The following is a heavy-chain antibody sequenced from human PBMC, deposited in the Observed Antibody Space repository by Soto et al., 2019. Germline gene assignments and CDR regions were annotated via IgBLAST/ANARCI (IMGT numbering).Heavy chain of an antibody. CDR1: GYTFTNYG. D-gene: IGHD2-21*02. V-gene: IGHV1-18*04. CDR3: ARDERDSCSGGDCFYFDY. J-gene: IGHJ4*02. Sequence: QVQLVQSGGEVKKPGATVKVSCKTSGYTFTNYGISWVRQAPGQGLEWLGWVAPYNTNTHSAPRLQGRLTVTTDTSTSPAYMELRSLTSDGTAVYYCARDERDSCSGGDCFYFDYWGQGTLVTVSS. CDR2: VAPYNTNT.